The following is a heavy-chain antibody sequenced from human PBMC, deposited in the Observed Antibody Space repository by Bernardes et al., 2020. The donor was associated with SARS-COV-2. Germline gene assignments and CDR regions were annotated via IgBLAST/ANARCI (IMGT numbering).Heavy chain of an antibody. CDR3: AKEGGEYSSGWYYFDY. CDR1: GFAFSGYA. Sequence: GGSLRLSCAASGFAFSGYAMSWVRQAPGKGLECVSAISGSGGSTYYADSVKGRFTISRDNSRNTLYLQMNSLRAEDTAVYYCAKEGGEYSSGWYYFDYWGQGTLVTVSS. CDR2: ISGSGGST. V-gene: IGHV3-23*01. J-gene: IGHJ4*02. D-gene: IGHD6-19*01.